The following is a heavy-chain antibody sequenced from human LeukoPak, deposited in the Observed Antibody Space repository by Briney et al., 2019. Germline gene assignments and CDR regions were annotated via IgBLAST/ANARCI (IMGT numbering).Heavy chain of an antibody. CDR2: VYYSGST. J-gene: IGHJ4*02. V-gene: IGHV4-59*01. D-gene: IGHD3-22*01. CDR3: ERSSITMTSSPDY. CDR1: GGSISSYY. Sequence: SETLSLTCTVSGGSISSYYWSWSRQPPGKGREWGGYVYYSGSTNYNPSLKRRVTISVDTSKNQCSPKLSSVTPSHTPVCYCERSSITMTSSPDYWGQGTLVTASS.